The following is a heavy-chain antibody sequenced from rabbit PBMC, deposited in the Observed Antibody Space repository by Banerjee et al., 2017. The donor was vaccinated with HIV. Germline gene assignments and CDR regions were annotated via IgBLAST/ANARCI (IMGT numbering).Heavy chain of an antibody. J-gene: IGHJ4*01. D-gene: IGHD1-1*01. CDR1: GFSFSDYY. CDR3: ARDGAGVSGYGLFNL. Sequence: QSLEESGGDLVKPGASLTLTCTASGFSFSDYYMCWVRQAPGKGLEWIGCIYIRSTGSSGSTYYASWAKGRFTISKTSSTTVTLQMTSLTAADTATYFCARDGAGVSGYGLFNLWGPGTLVTVS. V-gene: IGHV1S40*01. CDR2: IYIRSTGSSGST.